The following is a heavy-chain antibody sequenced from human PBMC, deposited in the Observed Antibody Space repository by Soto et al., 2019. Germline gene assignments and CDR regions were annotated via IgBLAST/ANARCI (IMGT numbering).Heavy chain of an antibody. CDR3: ARDGWGSNWYFDL. J-gene: IGHJ2*01. Sequence: GGSLRLSCGAPGVTFKDYGKHWVRQAPGKGLEWVAVLSYDGKQTYYADSVKGRFTISKDKSKRTLFLQMNSLRVDDTAVYYCARDGWGSNWYFDLWGRGTLVTVSS. CDR2: LSYDGKQT. D-gene: IGHD3-16*01. CDR1: GVTFKDYG. V-gene: IGHV3-30*03.